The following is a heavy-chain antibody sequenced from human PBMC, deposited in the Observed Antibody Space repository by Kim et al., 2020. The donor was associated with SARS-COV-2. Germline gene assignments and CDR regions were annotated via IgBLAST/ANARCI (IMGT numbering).Heavy chain of an antibody. J-gene: IGHJ4*02. Sequence: GGSLRLSCTASGFTFGDYAMSWFRQAPGKGLEWVGFIRSKAYGGTTEYAASVKGRFTISRDDSKSIAYLQMNSLKTEDTAVYYCTRDFFFTKNSWLFDYWGQGTLVTVSS. CDR2: IRSKAYGGTT. V-gene: IGHV3-49*03. CDR3: TRDFFFTKNSWLFDY. D-gene: IGHD6-13*01. CDR1: GFTFGDYA.